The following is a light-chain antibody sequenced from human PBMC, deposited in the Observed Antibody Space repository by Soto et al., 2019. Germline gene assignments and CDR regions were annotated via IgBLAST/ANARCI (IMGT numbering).Light chain of an antibody. Sequence: DIQMTQSPSSVSACVGDRVNIICRASQGISNYLAWYQQKPGKVPKLLIYAAYTLQSGVPSRFSGSGSGTDFTLTISSLQPEDVATYYCQKSNSAPWTFGQGNKLDIK. CDR1: QGISNY. V-gene: IGKV1-27*01. CDR2: AAY. J-gene: IGKJ1*01. CDR3: QKSNSAPWT.